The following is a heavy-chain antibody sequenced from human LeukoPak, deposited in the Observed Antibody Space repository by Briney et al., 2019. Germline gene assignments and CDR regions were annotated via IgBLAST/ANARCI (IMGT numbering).Heavy chain of an antibody. CDR1: GDSISSSGYY. CDR3: ARIVSYSYGHQCVFDY. D-gene: IGHD5-18*01. V-gene: IGHV4-39*01. CDR2: IYYSGST. Sequence: SSETLSLTCTVSGDSISSSGYYWGWLRQPPGKGLEWIGSIYYSGSTYYNPSLKSRVTISVDTSKNQFSLKLSSVTAADTAVFYCARIVSYSYGHQCVFDYWGQGTLVTVSS. J-gene: IGHJ4*02.